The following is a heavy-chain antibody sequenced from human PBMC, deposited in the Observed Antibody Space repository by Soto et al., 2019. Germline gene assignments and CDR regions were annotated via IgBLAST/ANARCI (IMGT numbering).Heavy chain of an antibody. CDR3: AKVIGTGIYRAYVDY. CDR1: GFTFTNNA. D-gene: IGHD1-1*01. Sequence: EVQLLESGGGLVQPGGSLRLSCVASGFTFTNNAMSWVRQAPGKGMEWVALIVHITTTPHYPDSVRGRFTISRDTSRKSLYLQINSLRAEDTAIYYCAKVIGTGIYRAYVDYWGQGTLVAVSS. J-gene: IGHJ4*02. CDR2: IVHITTTP. V-gene: IGHV3-23*01.